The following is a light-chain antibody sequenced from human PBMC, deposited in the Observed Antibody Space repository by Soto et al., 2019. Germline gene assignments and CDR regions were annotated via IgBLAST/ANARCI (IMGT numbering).Light chain of an antibody. CDR2: KAS. CDR3: QQYSSYPYT. Sequence: DIQMTQSPSILSASVGDGATIACRASQSVTLWLTWYQQKPGKAPKLLLYKASTLDSGVPARFSGNGSETDFTLTISSLQPDDIGTYYCQQYSSYPYTFGEGTKLEIK. J-gene: IGKJ2*01. CDR1: QSVTLW. V-gene: IGKV1-5*03.